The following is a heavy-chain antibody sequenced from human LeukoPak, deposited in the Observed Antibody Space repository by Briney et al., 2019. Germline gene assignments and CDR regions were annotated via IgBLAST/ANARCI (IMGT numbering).Heavy chain of an antibody. CDR2: IYDGGST. V-gene: IGHV4-4*07. CDR1: GGSVNSYY. CDR3: ARDSGTSGEVKFDP. J-gene: IGHJ5*02. Sequence: SETLSLTCTVSGGSVNSYYLSWIRQPAGKTLEWIGRIYDGGSTNYNPSLRSRVTMSVDTSKNQISLKLKSVTAADTAVYYCARDSGTSGEVKFDPWGQGALVTVSS. D-gene: IGHD3-10*01.